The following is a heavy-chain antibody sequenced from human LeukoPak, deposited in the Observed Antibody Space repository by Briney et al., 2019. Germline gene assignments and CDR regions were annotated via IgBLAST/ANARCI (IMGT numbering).Heavy chain of an antibody. CDR2: INHSGST. J-gene: IGHJ4*02. Sequence: SETLSLTCTVSGGSISSYYWSWIRQPAGKGLEWIGEINHSGSTNYNPSLKSRVTISVDTSKNQFSLKLSSVTAADTAVYYCARVQVYGSGNDYWGQGTLVTVSS. V-gene: IGHV4-34*01. D-gene: IGHD3-10*01. CDR3: ARVQVYGSGNDY. CDR1: GGSISSYY.